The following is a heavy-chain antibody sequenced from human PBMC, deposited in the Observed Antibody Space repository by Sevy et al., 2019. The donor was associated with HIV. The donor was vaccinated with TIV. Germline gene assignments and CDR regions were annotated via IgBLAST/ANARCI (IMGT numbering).Heavy chain of an antibody. V-gene: IGHV3-23*01. CDR2: ISGSGGSK. CDR1: GVTISNYA. J-gene: IGHJ4*01. D-gene: IGHD3-22*01. Sequence: GGSLRLSCATSGVTISNYAMNWVRQAPGKGLEWVSGISGSGGSKYYADSVKGRFTISRDNSKNTLYLQMNSLRAEDTAVYYCAKDSYFDNYLIDYWGQGTLVTVSS. CDR3: AKDSYFDNYLIDY.